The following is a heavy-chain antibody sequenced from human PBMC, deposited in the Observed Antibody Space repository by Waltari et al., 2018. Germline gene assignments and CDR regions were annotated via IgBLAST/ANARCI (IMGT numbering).Heavy chain of an antibody. D-gene: IGHD6-19*01. CDR3: AKDPATIAVAPPGY. CDR1: GFTFSSYA. Sequence: QVQLVESGGGVVQPGRSLRLPCAASGFTFSSYAMHWVRQAPGKGLEWVAVISYDGSNKYYADSVKGRFTISRDNSKNTLYLQMNSLRAEDTAVYYCAKDPATIAVAPPGYWGQGTLVTVSS. V-gene: IGHV3-30*18. CDR2: ISYDGSNK. J-gene: IGHJ4*02.